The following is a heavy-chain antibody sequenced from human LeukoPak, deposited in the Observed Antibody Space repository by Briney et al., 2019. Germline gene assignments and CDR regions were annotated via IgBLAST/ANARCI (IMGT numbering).Heavy chain of an antibody. J-gene: IGHJ4*02. CDR1: GGSIGSNIW. CDR2: IYHSGNT. CDR3: ARNSGDF. D-gene: IGHD4-23*01. V-gene: IGHV4-4*02. Sequence: PSETLSLTCAVFGGSIGSNIWWSWVRQPPGKGLEWIGEIYHSGNTNYNPSLKSRVTMSLDASKNQFSLKLSSVTAADTAVYYCARNSGDFWGQGTLVTVSS.